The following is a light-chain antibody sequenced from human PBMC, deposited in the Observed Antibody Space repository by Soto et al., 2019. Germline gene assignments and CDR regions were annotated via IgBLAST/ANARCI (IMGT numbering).Light chain of an antibody. Sequence: EIVLTQSPGTLSLSPGERATLSCRASQSVSSSYLAWYQQKPGQAPRLLIYGASSRATGIPDRFSGIGSGTDFTLTISRLEPEDFAVYYCQQYETFGPWTKVDIK. CDR1: QSVSSSY. V-gene: IGKV3-20*01. CDR3: QQYET. CDR2: GAS. J-gene: IGKJ3*01.